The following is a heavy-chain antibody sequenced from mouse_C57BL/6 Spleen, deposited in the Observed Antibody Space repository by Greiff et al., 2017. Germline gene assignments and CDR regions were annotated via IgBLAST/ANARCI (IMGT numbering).Heavy chain of an antibody. Sequence: QVQLQQPGAELVRPGSSVKLSCKASGYTFTSYWMDWVKQRPGQGLEWIGNIYPSDSETHYNQKFKDKATLTVDKSSSTAYMQLSSLTSEDSAVYYGARGGNYYGSSYWYFDVWGTGTTVTVSS. D-gene: IGHD1-1*01. J-gene: IGHJ1*03. V-gene: IGHV1-61*01. CDR2: IYPSDSET. CDR1: GYTFTSYW. CDR3: ARGGNYYGSSYWYFDV.